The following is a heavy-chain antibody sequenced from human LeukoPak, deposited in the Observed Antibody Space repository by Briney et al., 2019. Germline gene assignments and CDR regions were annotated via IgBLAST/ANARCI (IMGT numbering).Heavy chain of an antibody. J-gene: IGHJ4*02. V-gene: IGHV4-39*01. D-gene: IGHD3-3*02. CDR3: ARHISSAFDS. Sequence: KASETPSLTCTVSGASISNINYSWAWIRQPPGKGLEWIGNIYYNGSTYYSPSLKSRVTISVDTSKNQFSLKLSSVIAADTAVYYCARHISSAFDSWGQGTLVTVSS. CDR2: IYYNGST. CDR1: GASISNINYS.